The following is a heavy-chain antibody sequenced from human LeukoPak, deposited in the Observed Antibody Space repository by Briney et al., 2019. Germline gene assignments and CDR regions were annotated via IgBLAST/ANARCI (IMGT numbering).Heavy chain of an antibody. Sequence: ASVKVSCKASGGTFSSYAISWVRQAPGQGLEWMGGIIPIFGTANYAQKFQGRVTITADKSTSTAYMELSSLRSEDTAVYYCARHHGYSGYDDYYYYYMDVWGKGTTVSVSS. CDR3: ARHHGYSGYDDYYYYYMDV. D-gene: IGHD5-12*01. CDR2: IIPIFGTA. V-gene: IGHV1-69*06. J-gene: IGHJ6*03. CDR1: GGTFSSYA.